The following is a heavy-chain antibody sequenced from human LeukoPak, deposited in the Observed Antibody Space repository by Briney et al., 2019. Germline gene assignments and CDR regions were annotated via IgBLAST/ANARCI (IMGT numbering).Heavy chain of an antibody. J-gene: IGHJ3*02. V-gene: IGHV4-30-4*01. CDR2: IYYSGST. Sequence: SETLSLTCTVSGGSISSGDYYWSWIRQPPGKGLEWIGYIYYSGSTYYNPSLKSRVTISVDTSKNQFSLKLSSVTAADTAVYYCASNRPSQQLVLDFDIWGQGTMVTVSS. CDR1: GGSISSGDYY. CDR3: ASNRPSQQLVLDFDI. D-gene: IGHD6-13*01.